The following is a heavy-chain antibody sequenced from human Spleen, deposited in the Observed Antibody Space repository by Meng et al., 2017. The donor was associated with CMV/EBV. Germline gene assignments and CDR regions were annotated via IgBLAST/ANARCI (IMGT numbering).Heavy chain of an antibody. V-gene: IGHV1-18*01. CDR1: GHTSSNYG. CDR3: ARVRFLEWLSPLYYYYGMDV. D-gene: IGHD3-3*01. J-gene: IGHJ6*02. CDR2: ISGHNGNT. Sequence: ASVKVSCKASGHTSSNYGFSWVRQAPGQGLEWLGWISGHNGNTNYAQKFQGRVTMTTDTSTSTAYMELRSLRSDDTAVYYCARVRFLEWLSPLYYYYGMDVWGQGTTVTVSS.